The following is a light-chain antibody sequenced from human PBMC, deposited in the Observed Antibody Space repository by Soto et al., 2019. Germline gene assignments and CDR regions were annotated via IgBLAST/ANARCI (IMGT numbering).Light chain of an antibody. CDR2: GAS. Sequence: EIVLTQSPGTLSLSPGERATLSCRASQRVSSNLAWYQQKPGQAPRLLIYGASTRATGIPARFSGSGSGTDFTLTISRLEPEDFAVYYCQQYGSSPITFGQGTRLEI. V-gene: IGKV3-20*01. J-gene: IGKJ5*01. CDR3: QQYGSSPIT. CDR1: QRVSSN.